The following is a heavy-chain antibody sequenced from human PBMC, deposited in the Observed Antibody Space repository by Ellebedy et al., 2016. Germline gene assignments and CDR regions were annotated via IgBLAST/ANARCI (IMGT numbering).Heavy chain of an antibody. D-gene: IGHD3-3*01. Sequence: GGSLRLXCVASGFAFRNFFMTWVRQAPGGGLEWASTISGGGDITVSADSVKGRFTISRDNAKNSLFLQMNSLRVEDTAVYYCARDGSEWSRDYWGQGTLVTVSS. CDR2: ISGGGDIT. V-gene: IGHV3-23*01. J-gene: IGHJ4*02. CDR3: ARDGSEWSRDY. CDR1: GFAFRNFF.